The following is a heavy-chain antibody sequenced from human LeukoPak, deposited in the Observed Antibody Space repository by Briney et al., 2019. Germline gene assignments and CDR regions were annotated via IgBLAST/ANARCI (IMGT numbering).Heavy chain of an antibody. D-gene: IGHD3-10*01. J-gene: IGHJ6*03. Sequence: SETLSLTCAVYGGSFSGYYWSWIRQPPGKGLEWIGEINHSGSTNYNPSLKSRVTISVDTSKNQFSLKLSSVTAADTAVYYCARHGGYYGSGSSIYYYYYYYMDVWGKRTTVTISS. CDR3: ARHGGYYGSGSSIYYYYYYYMDV. V-gene: IGHV4-34*01. CDR1: GGSFSGYY. CDR2: INHSGST.